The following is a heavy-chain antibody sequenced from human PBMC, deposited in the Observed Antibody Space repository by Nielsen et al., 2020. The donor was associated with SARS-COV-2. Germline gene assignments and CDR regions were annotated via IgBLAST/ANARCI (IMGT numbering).Heavy chain of an antibody. V-gene: IGHV3-7*01. CDR2: IKQDGSEK. D-gene: IGHD2-15*01. CDR1: GFTFSRCW. J-gene: IGHJ3*02. Sequence: GGSVRISCAASGFTFSRCWMNWIRQATGKGLERVANIKQDGSEKYYVDSVKSRFTISRVSAKNSLYLQMNSRRAEDTAVYYCSRDGVEKFCSGCSCYEDDAFDIWGQGTMVTVSS. CDR3: SRDGVEKFCSGCSCYEDDAFDI.